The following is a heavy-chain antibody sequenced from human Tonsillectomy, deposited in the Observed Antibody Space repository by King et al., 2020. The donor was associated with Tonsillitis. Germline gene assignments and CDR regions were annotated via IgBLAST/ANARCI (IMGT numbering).Heavy chain of an antibody. J-gene: IGHJ3*02. CDR1: GFTFSGSA. CDR3: TRDAYYAFDI. V-gene: IGHV3-73*02. D-gene: IGHD1-26*01. Sequence: DVQLVESGGGLVQPGGSLKLSCVASGFTFSGSAMHWVRQASGKGLEWVGRVRSKANNYAAEYAASVKGRFTMSRDESKNTAYLQMNSLKTEDTAVYYCTRDAYYAFDIWGQGTMVTVSS. CDR2: VRSKANNYAA.